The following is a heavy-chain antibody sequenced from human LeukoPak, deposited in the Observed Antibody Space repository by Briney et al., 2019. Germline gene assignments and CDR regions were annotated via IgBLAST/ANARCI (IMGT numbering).Heavy chain of an antibody. CDR1: GFTFSSYW. D-gene: IGHD6-13*01. J-gene: IGHJ4*02. CDR2: IKYDGSEK. Sequence: GGSLRLSCAASGFTFSSYWMSWVRQAPGKGLEWVANIKYDGSEKYYVDSVKGRFTISRDNAKNSLYLQMNSLRAEDTAVYYCAWDIEAACLFLDDWGQGTLVTVSS. V-gene: IGHV3-7*01. CDR3: AWDIEAACLFLDD.